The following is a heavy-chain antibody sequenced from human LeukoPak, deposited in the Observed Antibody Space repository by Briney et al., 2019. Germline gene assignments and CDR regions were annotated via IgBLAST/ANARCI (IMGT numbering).Heavy chain of an antibody. CDR1: GFTFSSYS. D-gene: IGHD6-13*01. Sequence: GGSLRLSCAASGFTFSSYSMNWVRQAPGKGLEWVSYISSSSSTIYYADSVKGRFTISRDNAKNSLYLQMNSLRAEDTAVYYCARVQPGIAAAGTDYWGQGTLVTVSS. V-gene: IGHV3-48*01. J-gene: IGHJ4*02. CDR3: ARVQPGIAAAGTDY. CDR2: ISSSSSTI.